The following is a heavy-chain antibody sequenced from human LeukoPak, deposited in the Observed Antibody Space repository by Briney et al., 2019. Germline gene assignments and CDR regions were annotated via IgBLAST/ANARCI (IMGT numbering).Heavy chain of an antibody. CDR2: ISSASNTI. V-gene: IGHV3-48*01. J-gene: IGHJ5*02. CDR1: GFTFSTYS. Sequence: GESLRLFCAASGFTFSTYSMNWVRQAPGKGLEWVSYISSASNTIYYADSVKGRFTISRDNAKNSLYVQMNSLRAEDTAMYYCARDGWFGDYNWFDPWGQGTLVTVSS. CDR3: ARDGWFGDYNWFDP. D-gene: IGHD3-10*01.